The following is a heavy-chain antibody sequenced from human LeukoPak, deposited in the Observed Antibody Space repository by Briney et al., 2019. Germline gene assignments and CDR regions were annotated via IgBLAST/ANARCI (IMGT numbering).Heavy chain of an antibody. CDR2: IYYSGST. J-gene: IGHJ4*02. V-gene: IGHV4-39*07. CDR3: ARLGDSSGYGY. Sequence: SETLSLTCTVSGGSIGSSSYYWGWIRQPPGKGLEWIGSIYYSGSTYYNPSLKSRVTISVDTSKNQFSLKLSSVTAADTAVYYCARLGDSSGYGYWGQGTLVSVSS. D-gene: IGHD3-22*01. CDR1: GGSIGSSSYY.